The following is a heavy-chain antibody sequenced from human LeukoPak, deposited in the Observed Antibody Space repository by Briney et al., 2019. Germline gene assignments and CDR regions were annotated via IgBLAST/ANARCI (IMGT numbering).Heavy chain of an antibody. D-gene: IGHD4-23*01. CDR3: AHYDGNSDSFQH. CDR2: IKQDGSEK. J-gene: IGHJ1*01. V-gene: IGHV3-7*01. Sequence: GGSLRLSCVASGFTFTDHWMSWVRQAPGKGLEWVAHIKQDGSEKYYVDSVKGRFTISRDNAENSLYLQMNSLRAEDTAVYYCAHYDGNSDSFQHWGQASLVPVSS. CDR1: GFTFTDHW.